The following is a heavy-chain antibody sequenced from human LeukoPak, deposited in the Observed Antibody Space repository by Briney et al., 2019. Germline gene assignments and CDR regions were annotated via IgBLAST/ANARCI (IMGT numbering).Heavy chain of an antibody. CDR1: GYSFTSCW. V-gene: IGHV5-51*01. CDR2: IYPGDSDT. CDR3: ARHGSSGIYYFDY. D-gene: IGHD6-19*01. Sequence: GEPLKISCKGSGYSFTSCWIGWVRQMPGKGLEWMGIIYPGDSDTRYSPSFQGQVTTSADKSISTAYLQWSSLKASDTAMYYCARHGSSGIYYFDYWGQGTLVTVSS. J-gene: IGHJ4*02.